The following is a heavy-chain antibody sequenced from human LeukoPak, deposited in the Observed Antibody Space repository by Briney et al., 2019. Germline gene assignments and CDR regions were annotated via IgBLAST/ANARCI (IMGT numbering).Heavy chain of an antibody. CDR1: GFNFRDHW. CDR3: VKNDGWFHLAQ. J-gene: IGHJ4*02. V-gene: IGHV3-7*03. D-gene: IGHD6-19*01. CDR2: IKNDGSET. Sequence: GGSLRLSCAVSGFNFRDHWMDWVRQAPGKGLQWVGHIKNDGSETYYLDSLKGRFSITRDNTNNALYLQMNSLRVEDTAVYYCVKNDGWFHLAQWGQGTLVTVSS.